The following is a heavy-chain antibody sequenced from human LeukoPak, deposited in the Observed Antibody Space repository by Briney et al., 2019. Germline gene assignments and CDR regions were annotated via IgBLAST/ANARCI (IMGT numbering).Heavy chain of an antibody. J-gene: IGHJ6*03. CDR2: ITSSSSYT. CDR1: GFTFSTYN. V-gene: IGHV3-21*01. Sequence: PGGSLRLSCAASGFTFSTYNMNWVRQAPGKGLEWVSSITSSSSYTFYADSVKGRFTISRDNAKNSLYLQMNSLRAEDTAIYYCARDPYKGNYGDSYYYYMDVWGKGTTVTISS. CDR3: ARDPYKGNYGDSYYYYMDV. D-gene: IGHD1-7*01.